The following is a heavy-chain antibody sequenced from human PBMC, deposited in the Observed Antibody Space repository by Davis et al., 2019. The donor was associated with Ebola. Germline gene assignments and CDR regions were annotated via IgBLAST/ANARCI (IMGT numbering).Heavy chain of an antibody. V-gene: IGHV4-59*01. CDR1: GGSISNYY. Sequence: SETLSLTCTLSGGSISNYYWTWIRQSPGKGLEWIGNVYYSGNTHYNPSLKSRATISVDTSENHFSLRLSSVTAADTAVYYCARVIGHYDFWSGSISDYGLDVWGQGTTVTVSS. CDR2: VYYSGNT. J-gene: IGHJ6*02. D-gene: IGHD3-3*01. CDR3: ARVIGHYDFWSGSISDYGLDV.